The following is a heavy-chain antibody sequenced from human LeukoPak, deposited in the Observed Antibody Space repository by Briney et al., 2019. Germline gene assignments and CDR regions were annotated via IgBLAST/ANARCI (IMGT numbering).Heavy chain of an antibody. CDR3: ARLHSNVVVIANERGERGRIGNWFDP. CDR2: MSSRSGII. J-gene: IGHJ5*02. CDR1: GFNFGDYY. D-gene: IGHD2-21*01. Sequence: PGGSLRLSCVASGFNFGDYYMNWIRQSPGKGLEWISYMSSRSGIIYYGGSVKGRFTISRDNAKNSLYLQMNSLRAEDTAVYYCARLHSNVVVIANERGERGRIGNWFDPWGQGTLVTVSS. V-gene: IGHV3-11*04.